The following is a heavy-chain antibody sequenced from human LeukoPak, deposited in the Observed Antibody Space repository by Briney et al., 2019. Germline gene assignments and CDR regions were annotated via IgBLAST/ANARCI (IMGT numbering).Heavy chain of an antibody. CDR1: GYTLTELS. D-gene: IGHD2-2*01. J-gene: IGHJ5*02. CDR3: VAASSTSCYYECWFDP. Sequence: ASVKVSCKVSGYTLTELSMHWVRQAPGKGLERMGGFDPEDGETIYAQKFQGRVTMTEDTSTDTAYMELSSLRSEDTAVYYCVAASSTSCYYECWFDPWGQGTLVTVSS. CDR2: FDPEDGET. V-gene: IGHV1-24*01.